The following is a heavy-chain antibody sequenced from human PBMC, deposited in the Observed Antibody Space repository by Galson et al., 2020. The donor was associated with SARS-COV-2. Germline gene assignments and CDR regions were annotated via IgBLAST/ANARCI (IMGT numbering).Heavy chain of an antibody. Sequence: ASVKVSCTASGYTFTSYGISWVRQAPGQGLEWMGWISAYNGNTNYAQTLQGRVTMTTDTSTSTAYMELRSLRSDDTAVYYCARDLGLAVAGAYYGMDVWGQGTTVTVSS. D-gene: IGHD6-19*01. V-gene: IGHV1-18*01. CDR2: ISAYNGNT. CDR1: GYTFTSYG. J-gene: IGHJ6*02. CDR3: ARDLGLAVAGAYYGMDV.